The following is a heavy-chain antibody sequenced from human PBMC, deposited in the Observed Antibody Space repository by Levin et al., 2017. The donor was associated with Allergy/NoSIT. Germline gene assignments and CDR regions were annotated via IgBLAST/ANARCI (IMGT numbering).Heavy chain of an antibody. CDR2: INHSGST. J-gene: IGHJ4*02. D-gene: IGHD6-13*01. CDR1: GGSFSGYY. V-gene: IGHV4-34*01. CDR3: ARGQAAAEPFDY. Sequence: SQTLSLTCAVYGGSFSGYYWSWIRQPPGKGLEWIGEINHSGSTNYNPSLKSRVTISVDTSKNQFSLKLSSVTAADTAVYYCARGQAAAEPFDYWGQGTLVTVSS.